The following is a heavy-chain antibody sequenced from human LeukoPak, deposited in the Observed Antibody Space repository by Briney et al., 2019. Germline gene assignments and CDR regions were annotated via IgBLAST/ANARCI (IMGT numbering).Heavy chain of an antibody. CDR3: ARDAASITMIVVVFAFDI. CDR1: GGSISSSSYY. J-gene: IGHJ3*02. Sequence: SETLSLTCTVSGGSISSSSYYWGWIRQPPGKGLEWIGSTYYSGSTYYNPSLKSRVTISVDTSKNQFSLKLSSVTAADTAVYYCARDAASITMIVVVFAFDIWGQGTMVTVSS. D-gene: IGHD3-22*01. V-gene: IGHV4-39*07. CDR2: TYYSGST.